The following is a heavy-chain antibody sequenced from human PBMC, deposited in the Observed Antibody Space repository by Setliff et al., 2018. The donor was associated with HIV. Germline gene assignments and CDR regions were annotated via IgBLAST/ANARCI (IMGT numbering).Heavy chain of an antibody. CDR2: TRNKANGYIT. CDR1: RFDFNNYW. V-gene: IGHV3-72*01. J-gene: IGHJ4*02. Sequence: GGSLRLSCAASRFDFNNYWMSWVRQAPGKGLEWVGRTRNKANGYITEYGASVQGRFTISRDNSKDSLSLQMNNLKAEDTAVYYCVRAAAGLDIWSQGIRVTVSS. CDR3: VRAAAGLDI.